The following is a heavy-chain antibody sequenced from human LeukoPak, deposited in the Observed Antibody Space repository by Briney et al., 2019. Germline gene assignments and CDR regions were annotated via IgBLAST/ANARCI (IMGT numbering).Heavy chain of an antibody. CDR3: ARAPYGVIDY. CDR1: GGSFSGYY. CDR2: INHSGST. J-gene: IGHJ4*02. V-gene: IGHV4-34*01. Sequence: TSETLSLTCAVYGGSFSGYYWSWIRQPPGKGLEWIGEINHSGSTNYNPSLKSRVTISVDTSKNQFSLKLSSVTAADTAVYYCARAPYGVIDYWGQGTLVTVSS. D-gene: IGHD4-17*01.